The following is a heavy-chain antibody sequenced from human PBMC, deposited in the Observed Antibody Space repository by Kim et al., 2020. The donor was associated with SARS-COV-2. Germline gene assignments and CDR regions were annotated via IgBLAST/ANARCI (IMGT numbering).Heavy chain of an antibody. CDR3: ARGSGWFDT. J-gene: IGHJ5*02. Sequence: GGSLRLSCAGSGFTFSSYSLTWVRQAPGKGLEWVANIKRDGSEKYYVDSVKGPFTISRDNAKNSLYLQMDSLRVEDTAIYYCARGSGWFDTWGQGTLVTVS. CDR1: GFTFSSYS. CDR2: IKRDGSEK. D-gene: IGHD1-26*01. V-gene: IGHV3-7*01.